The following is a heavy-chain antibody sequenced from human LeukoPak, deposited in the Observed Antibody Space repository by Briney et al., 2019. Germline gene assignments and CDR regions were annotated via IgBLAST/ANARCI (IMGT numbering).Heavy chain of an antibody. CDR1: GFTVGSNS. J-gene: IGHJ4*02. V-gene: IGHV3-53*01. Sequence: PGGSLRLSCAASGFTVGSNSMSWVRQAPGKGLEWVSLIYSGGSTYYADSVKGRFTISRDNSKSTLYLQMNSLRAEDTAVYYCARGGSYASFGFDYWGQGTLVTVSS. D-gene: IGHD1-26*01. CDR2: IYSGGST. CDR3: ARGGSYASFGFDY.